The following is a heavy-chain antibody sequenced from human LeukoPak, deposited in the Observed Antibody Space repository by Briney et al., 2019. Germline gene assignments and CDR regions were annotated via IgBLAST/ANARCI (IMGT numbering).Heavy chain of an antibody. Sequence: PGGSLRLSCAASGFTLSSYSMNWVRQAPGKGLEWVSSISSSSSYIYYADSVKGRFTISRDNAKNSLYLQMNSMRAEDTAVYYCASTPLYYFDYWGQGTLVTVSS. CDR2: ISSSSSYI. CDR1: GFTLSSYS. J-gene: IGHJ4*02. CDR3: ASTPLYYFDY. V-gene: IGHV3-21*01.